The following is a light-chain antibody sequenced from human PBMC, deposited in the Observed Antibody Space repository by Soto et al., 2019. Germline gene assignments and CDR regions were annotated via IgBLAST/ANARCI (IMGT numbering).Light chain of an antibody. CDR1: QSVSNW. V-gene: IGKV1-5*01. CDR3: QQYNSYS. J-gene: IGKJ1*01. Sequence: EIQMTQSPSSLPSSLGALVTITCRASQSVSNWLAWYQQKPGTAPKVLIYHASNLQSGVPSGFSGSGSGTEFTLTISSLQPDDFATYYCQQYNSYSFGQGTKVDIK. CDR2: HAS.